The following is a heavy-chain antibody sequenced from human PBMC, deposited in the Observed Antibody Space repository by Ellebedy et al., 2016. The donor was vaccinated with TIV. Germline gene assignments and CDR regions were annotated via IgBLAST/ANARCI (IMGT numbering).Heavy chain of an antibody. CDR2: INHSGST. D-gene: IGHD2-2*01. V-gene: IGHV4-39*07. J-gene: IGHJ1*01. CDR1: GGSISSGDYY. CDR3: ARGRPLRYCSSTSCRGYFQH. Sequence: SETLSLTXTVSGGSISSGDYYWSWIRQPPGKGLEWIGEINHSGSTNYNPSLKSRVTISVDTSKNQFSLKLSSVTAADTAVYYCARGRPLRYCSSTSCRGYFQHWGQGTLVTVSS.